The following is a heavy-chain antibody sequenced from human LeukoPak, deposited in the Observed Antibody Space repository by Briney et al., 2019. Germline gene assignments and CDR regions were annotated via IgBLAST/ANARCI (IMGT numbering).Heavy chain of an antibody. D-gene: IGHD2-21*02. J-gene: IGHJ4*02. CDR2: ISSSSSTI. Sequence: GGSLRLSCAASGFTFSSYSMNWVRQAPGKGLEWVSYISSSSSTIYYADSVKGRFTISRDNAKNSLYLQMNSLRAEDTAVYYCARYGGDCYWGQGTLVTVSS. CDR1: GFTFSSYS. V-gene: IGHV3-48*04. CDR3: ARYGGDCY.